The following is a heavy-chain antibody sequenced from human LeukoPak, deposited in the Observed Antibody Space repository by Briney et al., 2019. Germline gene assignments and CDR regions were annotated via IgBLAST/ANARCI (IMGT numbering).Heavy chain of an antibody. Sequence: PGGSLRLSCAASGFTFDDYAMHWVRQAPGKGLEWVSGISWNSGSIGYADSVKGRFTISRDNAKNSPYLQMNSLRAEDTAVYYCAKDRSSTSGSYYYHEAFDIWGQGTMVTVSS. CDR3: AKDRSSTSGSYYYHEAFDI. V-gene: IGHV3-9*01. CDR1: GFTFDDYA. D-gene: IGHD1-26*01. CDR2: ISWNSGSI. J-gene: IGHJ3*02.